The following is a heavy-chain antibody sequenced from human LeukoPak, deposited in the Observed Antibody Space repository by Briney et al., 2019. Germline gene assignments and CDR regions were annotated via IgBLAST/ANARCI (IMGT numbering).Heavy chain of an antibody. CDR3: ARRRYSSNWYYFDY. D-gene: IGHD6-13*01. Sequence: ASVKVSCKASGHTFTSYDINWVRQATGQGLEWTGWMNPNSGNTGYVQKFQGRVTMTRNTSISTAYMELSSLRSEDTAVYYCARRRYSSNWYYFDYWGQGTLVTVSS. J-gene: IGHJ4*02. V-gene: IGHV1-8*01. CDR2: MNPNSGNT. CDR1: GHTFTSYD.